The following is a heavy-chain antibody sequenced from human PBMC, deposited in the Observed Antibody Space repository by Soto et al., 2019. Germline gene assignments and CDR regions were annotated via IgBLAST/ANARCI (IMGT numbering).Heavy chain of an antibody. D-gene: IGHD2-15*01. Sequence: GGSLRLSCAASGFTFSDYYMSWIRQAPGKGLEWVSYISSSGSTIYYADSVKGRFTISRDNAKNSLYLQMNSLRAEDTAVYYCARLMMGYSGYYYYYYMDVWGKGTTVTVSS. CDR3: ARLMMGYSGYYYYYYMDV. CDR2: ISSSGSTI. CDR1: GFTFSDYY. V-gene: IGHV3-11*01. J-gene: IGHJ6*03.